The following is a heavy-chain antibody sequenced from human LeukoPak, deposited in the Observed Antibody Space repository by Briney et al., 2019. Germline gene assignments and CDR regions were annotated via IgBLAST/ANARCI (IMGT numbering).Heavy chain of an antibody. CDR3: ARDQGGSPHPLWDY. D-gene: IGHD1-26*01. CDR2: IKEDGSEK. CDR1: GFTFSTYW. Sequence: GGSLRLSCAASGFTFSTYWMSWVRQAPGKGPEGVGNIKEDGSEKYDVDSVKGRFTISRDNVKNSLYLQMNSLRAEDTAVYYCARDQGGSPHPLWDYWGQGTLVTVSS. J-gene: IGHJ4*02. V-gene: IGHV3-7*01.